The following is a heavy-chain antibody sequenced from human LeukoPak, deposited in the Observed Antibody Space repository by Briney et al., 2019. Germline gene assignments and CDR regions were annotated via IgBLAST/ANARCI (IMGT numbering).Heavy chain of an antibody. CDR3: ARGDYGDYGDAFDI. J-gene: IGHJ3*02. CDR1: GYTLTGYY. CDR2: INPNSGGT. V-gene: IGHV1-2*04. D-gene: IGHD4-17*01. Sequence: ASVKVSCKASGYTLTGYYMHWVRQAPGQGLEWMGWINPNSGGTNYAQKFQGWVTMTRDTSISTAYMELSRLRSDDTAVYYCARGDYGDYGDAFDIWGQGTMVTVSS.